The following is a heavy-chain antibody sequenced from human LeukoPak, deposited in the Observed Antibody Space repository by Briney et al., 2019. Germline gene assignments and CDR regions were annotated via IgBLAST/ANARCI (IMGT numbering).Heavy chain of an antibody. CDR1: GGSISSYY. CDR3: ARGEFATIFGVVIENYYYGMDV. V-gene: IGHV4-34*01. Sequence: SETLSLTCTVSGGSISSYYWSWIRQPPGKGLEWIGEINHSGSTNYNPSLKSRVTISVDTSKNQFSLKLSSVTAADTAVYYCARGEFATIFGVVIENYYYGMDVWGQGTTVTVSS. J-gene: IGHJ6*02. D-gene: IGHD3-3*01. CDR2: INHSGST.